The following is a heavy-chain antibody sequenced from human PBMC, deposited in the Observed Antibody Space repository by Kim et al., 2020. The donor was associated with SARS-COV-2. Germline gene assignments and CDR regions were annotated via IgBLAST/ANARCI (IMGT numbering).Heavy chain of an antibody. CDR3: ASLKYIIDAPLYGDPYDSYYGMDV. CDR2: VNHSGTT. D-gene: IGHD3-10*01. V-gene: IGHV4-34*01. CDR1: GGSFSDYF. Sequence: SETLSLTCTVYGGSFSDYFWTWIRQPPGKGLEWIGEVNHSGTTNCSPSLKSRVTISVDTSKNQFSLRLNSVTAADTALYFCASLKYIIDAPLYGDPYDSYYGMDVWGQGTTVAVSS. J-gene: IGHJ6*02.